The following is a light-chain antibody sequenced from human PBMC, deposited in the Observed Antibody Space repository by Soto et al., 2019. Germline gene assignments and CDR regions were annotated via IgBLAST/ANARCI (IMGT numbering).Light chain of an antibody. J-gene: IGKJ1*01. CDR3: HQYYNWRT. Sequence: EVVMTQPPATLSVSPGEGVTLSCRASQSVGSNLAWYQQKPGQAPRLLIYAASVRSPDIPARFSGSGSGTEFTLTISSLQSEDFAVYFCHQYYNWRTFGQGTKVDIK. V-gene: IGKV3D-15*01. CDR2: AAS. CDR1: QSVGSN.